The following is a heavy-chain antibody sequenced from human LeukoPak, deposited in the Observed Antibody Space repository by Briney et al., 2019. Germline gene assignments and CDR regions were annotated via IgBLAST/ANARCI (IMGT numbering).Heavy chain of an antibody. V-gene: IGHV3-30*02. Sequence: GGSLRLSCAASGFTFSRYGMHWVRQAPGEGLEWVAFIRYDGSNKYYADSVKGRFTISRDNSKNTLYLQMNSLRAEDTAVYYCAKVGKYSSGWYTVDYWGQGTLVTVSS. CDR3: AKVGKYSSGWYTVDY. D-gene: IGHD6-19*01. CDR2: IRYDGSNK. CDR1: GFTFSRYG. J-gene: IGHJ4*02.